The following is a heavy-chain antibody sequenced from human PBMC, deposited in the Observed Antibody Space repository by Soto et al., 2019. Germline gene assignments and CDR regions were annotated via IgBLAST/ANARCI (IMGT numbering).Heavy chain of an antibody. Sequence: HPGGSLRLSCAASGFTFASYAMAWVRQAPGKGVEWVSGIDASGSRTYYADSVKGRFTISRDNSRNTLFLEMDNLRGEDTAIYYCAKASEIQGISEAGACLDSWGQGTLVTVSS. V-gene: IGHV3-23*05. CDR3: AKASEIQGISEAGACLDS. CDR2: IDASGSRT. D-gene: IGHD6-19*01. J-gene: IGHJ4*02. CDR1: GFTFASYA.